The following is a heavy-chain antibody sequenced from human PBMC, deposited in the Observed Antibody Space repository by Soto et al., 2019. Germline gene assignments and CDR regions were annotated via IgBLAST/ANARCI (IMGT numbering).Heavy chain of an antibody. V-gene: IGHV1-46*01. D-gene: IGHD1-20*01. Sequence: ASVKVSCKASGYLFTSYYMHWVRQAPGQGPEWMGIINPSSGGISYAQKFQGRVTMTRDTSASTVYMELSSLRSEDTAVYYCARAIKVNWNPDRWGQGTLVTVSS. CDR2: INPSSGGI. J-gene: IGHJ5*02. CDR1: GYLFTSYY. CDR3: ARAIKVNWNPDR.